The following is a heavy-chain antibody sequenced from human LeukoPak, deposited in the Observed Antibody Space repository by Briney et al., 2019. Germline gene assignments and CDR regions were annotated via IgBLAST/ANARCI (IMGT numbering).Heavy chain of an antibody. J-gene: IGHJ4*02. CDR1: GFTFSSYS. V-gene: IGHV3-48*02. D-gene: IGHD5-18*01. Sequence: PGGSLRLSCAASGFTFSSYSMDWVRQAPGKGLEWVSYIRSSSSTIYYADSVKGRFTISRDNAKNSLYLQMNSLRDEDTAVYYCARDGIQLWTGAFDYWGQGTLATVSS. CDR3: ARDGIQLWTGAFDY. CDR2: IRSSSSTI.